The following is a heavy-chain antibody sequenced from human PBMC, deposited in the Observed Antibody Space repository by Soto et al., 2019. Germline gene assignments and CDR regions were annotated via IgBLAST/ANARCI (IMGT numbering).Heavy chain of an antibody. Sequence: ESGGNLAQPGGSLRLSCAASGFTFSSYAMTWVRQAPGKGLEWVSSISDNGGSTHYADSVKGRFTISRDNSKNTLYLQMNSLRAEDTAVYHCAKDLGFCSSSTCQPPYGMDVWGQGTTVTVSS. V-gene: IGHV3-23*01. CDR1: GFTFSSYA. CDR3: AKDLGFCSSSTCQPPYGMDV. J-gene: IGHJ6*02. CDR2: ISDNGGST. D-gene: IGHD2-2*01.